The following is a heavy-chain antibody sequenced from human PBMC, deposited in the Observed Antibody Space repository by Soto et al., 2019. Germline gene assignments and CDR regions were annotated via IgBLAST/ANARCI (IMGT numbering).Heavy chain of an antibody. D-gene: IGHD3-3*01. CDR3: ARDKVEGYDFWSGYYPYYYYGMDV. CDR2: ISAYNGNT. CDR1: GYTFTSYG. V-gene: IGHV1-18*01. Sequence: QVQLVQSGAEVKKPGASVKVSCKASGYTFTSYGISWVRQAPGQGLEWMGWISAYNGNTNYAQKLQGRVTMTTDTSTSRAYMELRSLRSDDTAVYYCARDKVEGYDFWSGYYPYYYYGMDVWGQGTTVTVSS. J-gene: IGHJ6*02.